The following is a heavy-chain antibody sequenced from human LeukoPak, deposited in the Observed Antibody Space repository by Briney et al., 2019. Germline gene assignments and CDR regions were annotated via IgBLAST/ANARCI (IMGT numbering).Heavy chain of an antibody. D-gene: IGHD1-26*01. V-gene: IGHV4-39*07. Sequence: SETLSLTCTVSGGSISSSSYYWGWIRQPPGKGLEWIGSIYYSGSTNYNPSLKSRVTMSVDTSKNQFSLKLSSVTAADTAVYYCAREVGSDYRPAWFDPWGQGTLVTVSS. CDR1: GGSISSSSYY. CDR2: IYYSGST. J-gene: IGHJ5*02. CDR3: AREVGSDYRPAWFDP.